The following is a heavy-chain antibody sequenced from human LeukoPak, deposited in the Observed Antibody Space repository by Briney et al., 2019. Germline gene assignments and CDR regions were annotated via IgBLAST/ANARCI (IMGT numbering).Heavy chain of an antibody. V-gene: IGHV3-30*03. Sequence: GGPLNFSGPASGLPFRGYAWHWFRQAPGRGLEGVAVISYDGSNKYYADSVKGRFTISRDNSKNTLYLQMNSLRAEDTAVYYCARALTASIAILGYWGQGTLVTVSS. D-gene: IGHD3-3*01. CDR1: GLPFRGYA. J-gene: IGHJ4*02. CDR3: ARALTASIAILGY. CDR2: ISYDGSNK.